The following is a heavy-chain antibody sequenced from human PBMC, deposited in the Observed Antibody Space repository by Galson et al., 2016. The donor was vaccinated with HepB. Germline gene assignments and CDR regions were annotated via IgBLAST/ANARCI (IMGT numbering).Heavy chain of an antibody. CDR1: GFRFSIYA. D-gene: IGHD1-26*01. Sequence: SLRLSCAASGFRFSIYAMSWVRQAPGKGLEWVSVISGSGGNSYYADSVKGRFAISRDNSKNTLYLQMNSLRADDTAVYYCAKDEALIVGARGDSYYFDHWGQGTLVTVSA. V-gene: IGHV3-23*01. CDR3: AKDEALIVGARGDSYYFDH. CDR2: ISGSGGNS. J-gene: IGHJ4*02.